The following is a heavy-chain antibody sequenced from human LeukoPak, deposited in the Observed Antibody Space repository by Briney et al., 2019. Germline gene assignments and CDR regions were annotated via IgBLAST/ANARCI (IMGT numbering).Heavy chain of an antibody. CDR3: ARIYSEITTDIDY. Sequence: GGALRLSFASSRFTLRDHHIHWFRQPPAKGVEGVGRSRNKANSYTTEYAASVKDRFTISRYESKNSLSLQMYSLKTEDTAVYYCARIYSEITTDIDYWGQGTLVTVSS. CDR2: SRNKANSYTT. V-gene: IGHV3-72*01. D-gene: IGHD1-1*01. J-gene: IGHJ4*02. CDR1: RFTLRDHH.